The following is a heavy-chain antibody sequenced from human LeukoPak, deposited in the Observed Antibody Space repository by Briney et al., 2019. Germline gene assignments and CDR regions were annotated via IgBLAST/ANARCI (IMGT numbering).Heavy chain of an antibody. CDR3: ASSSGSLNYYYGMDV. J-gene: IGHJ6*02. D-gene: IGHD3-22*01. Sequence: SETLSLTCTVSGGSISSYYWSWIRQPPGKGLEWIGYIYYSGSTNYNPSLKSRVTISVDTSKNQFSLKLSSVTAADTAVYYCASSSGSLNYYYGMDVWGQGTTVTVSS. CDR2: IYYSGST. V-gene: IGHV4-59*08. CDR1: GGSISSYY.